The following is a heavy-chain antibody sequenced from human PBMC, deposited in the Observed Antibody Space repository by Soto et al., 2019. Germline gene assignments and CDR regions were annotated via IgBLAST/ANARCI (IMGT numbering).Heavy chain of an antibody. CDR1: GGSISSYY. V-gene: IGHV4-59*01. D-gene: IGHD6-13*01. Sequence: SETLSLTCTVSGGSISSYYWSWIRQPPGKGLEWIGYIYYSGSTNYNPSLKSRVTISVDTSKNQFSLKLSSVTAADTAVYYCARGIAAAGPQFDPWGQGTLVTVSS. CDR2: IYYSGST. CDR3: ARGIAAAGPQFDP. J-gene: IGHJ5*02.